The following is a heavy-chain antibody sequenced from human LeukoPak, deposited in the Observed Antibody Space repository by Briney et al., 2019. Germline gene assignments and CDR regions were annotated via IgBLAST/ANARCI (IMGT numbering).Heavy chain of an antibody. J-gene: IGHJ3*02. CDR1: GYTFTSYD. CDR3: ARGSLDAFDI. Sequence: ASVKVSCKASGYTFTSYDINWVRQATGQGLGWMGWMNPNSGNTGCAQKIQVRVTMTRNISISTAYMELSSLRSEDTAVYYCARGSLDAFDIWGQGTMVTVSS. CDR2: MNPNSGNT. V-gene: IGHV1-8*01.